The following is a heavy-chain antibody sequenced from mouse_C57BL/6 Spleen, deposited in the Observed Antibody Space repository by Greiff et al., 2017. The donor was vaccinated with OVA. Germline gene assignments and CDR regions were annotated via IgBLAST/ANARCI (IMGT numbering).Heavy chain of an antibody. CDR3: ARGDYYGSSPSY. V-gene: IGHV1-59*01. CDR2: IDPSDSYT. J-gene: IGHJ2*01. D-gene: IGHD1-1*01. CDR1: GYTFTSYW. Sequence: QVQLQQPGAELVRPGTSVKLSCKASGYTFTSYWMHWVKQRPGQGLEWIGVIDPSDSYTNYNQKFKGKATSTVDTSSSTAYMQLSSLTSEDSAVYYCARGDYYGSSPSYWGQGTTLTVSS.